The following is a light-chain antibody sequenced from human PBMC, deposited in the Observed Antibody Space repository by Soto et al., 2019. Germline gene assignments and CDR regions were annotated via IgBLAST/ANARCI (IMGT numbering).Light chain of an antibody. Sequence: EIVLTQSPATLSLSPGERATLSCRASQSVSSYLAWYQQKPGQAPRLLIYDASNRATGIPARFSGSGSGTDFTLTISSLEPEDFAVYYCQSRAFGQGTKLEIK. CDR2: DAS. V-gene: IGKV3-11*01. J-gene: IGKJ2*01. CDR3: QSRA. CDR1: QSVSSY.